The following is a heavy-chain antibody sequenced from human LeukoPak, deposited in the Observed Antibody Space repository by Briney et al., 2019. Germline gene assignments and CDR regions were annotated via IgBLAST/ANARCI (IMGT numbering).Heavy chain of an antibody. CDR1: GYTFSSYY. Sequence: GASVKVSCKASGYTFSSYYMHWVRQAPGQGLEWMGIINPSGSTSNAQKFQGRVTMTRDMSTTTVYMELSSLRSEDTAVYYCARGQWLGHDAFDIWGQGTLVTVSS. CDR3: ARGQWLGHDAFDI. CDR2: INPSGST. D-gene: IGHD6-19*01. J-gene: IGHJ3*02. V-gene: IGHV1-46*01.